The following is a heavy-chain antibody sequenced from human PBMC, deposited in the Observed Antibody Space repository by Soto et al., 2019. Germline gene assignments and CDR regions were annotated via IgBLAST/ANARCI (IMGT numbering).Heavy chain of an antibody. J-gene: IGHJ6*02. CDR2: IDPSDSYI. D-gene: IGHD2-15*01. Sequence: GESLKISCKSSGYSLATYWITWVRQMPGKGLEWMGRIDPSDSYINYSPSFQGRVTISADHSLNPAYLQWSSLEASDTAMYYCARLGDCSGGRCFSRYYYNGMDVWGQGTTGTVS. CDR1: GYSLATYW. CDR3: ARLGDCSGGRCFSRYYYNGMDV. V-gene: IGHV5-10-1*01.